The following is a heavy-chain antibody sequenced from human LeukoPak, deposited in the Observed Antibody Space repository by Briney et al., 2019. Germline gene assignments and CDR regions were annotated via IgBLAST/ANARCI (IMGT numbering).Heavy chain of an antibody. Sequence: GGSLRLSCESTGFTYEDYGMPRARRRPGRGLEYVAEINWNGDNPVYENSLRGRFTISRNNARNSVYLEMNSLRVEDTAFYYCARRSLSGATTGYYYDSWGQGTLVIVSS. J-gene: IGHJ5*01. CDR2: INWNGDNP. CDR1: GFTYEDYG. V-gene: IGHV3-20*04. CDR3: ARRSLSGATTGYYYDS. D-gene: IGHD1-26*01.